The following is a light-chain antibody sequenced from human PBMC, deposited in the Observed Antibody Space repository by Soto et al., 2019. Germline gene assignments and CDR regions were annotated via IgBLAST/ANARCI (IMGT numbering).Light chain of an antibody. CDR2: AAS. J-gene: IGKJ4*01. V-gene: IGKV1-39*01. Sequence: DIQMTQSPSSLSASVGDRVTITCRASQSVTSYLNWYQQKSGKAPKLLIYAASRLHSGVPSRFSDSGSGTDFTLTISSPQPEGFAIYYCQQFYSPPLTFGGGTNVEI. CDR3: QQFYSPPLT. CDR1: QSVTSY.